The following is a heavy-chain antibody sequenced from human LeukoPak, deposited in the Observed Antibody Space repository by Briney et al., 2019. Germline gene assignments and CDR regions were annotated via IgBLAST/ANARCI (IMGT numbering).Heavy chain of an antibody. V-gene: IGHV3-23*01. Sequence: GGSLRLSCAASGFTFSSYAMSWVRQAPGKGLEWVSTIDGGGGSTHYADSVKGRFTISRDNSKSTLFLQMNSLRAEDTAVYYCAKNVGSSPFFDYWGQGTLVTASS. J-gene: IGHJ4*02. D-gene: IGHD6-13*01. CDR1: GFTFSSYA. CDR3: AKNVGSSPFFDY. CDR2: IDGGGGST.